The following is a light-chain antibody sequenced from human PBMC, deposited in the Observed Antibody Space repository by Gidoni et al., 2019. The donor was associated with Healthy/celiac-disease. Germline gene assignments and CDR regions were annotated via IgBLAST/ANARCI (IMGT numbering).Light chain of an antibody. Sequence: EIVMTQPPATLSVSPGERATLSCSASQSVSSNLAWYQQKPGQAPRLLIYGASTRATGIPARFSGSGSGTEVSLTISSLQSEDYAVYYCQQYNNWPPCTFGQGTKLEIK. V-gene: IGKV3-15*01. CDR3: QQYNNWPPCT. CDR2: GAS. J-gene: IGKJ2*02. CDR1: QSVSSN.